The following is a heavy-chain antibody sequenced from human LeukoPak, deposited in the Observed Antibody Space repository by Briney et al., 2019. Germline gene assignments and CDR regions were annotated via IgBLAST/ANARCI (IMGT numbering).Heavy chain of an antibody. V-gene: IGHV3-30*18. CDR3: ANNYGDYFDY. Sequence: PGRSLRLSCAASGFTFSSYGMHWVRQAPGKGLEWVAVISYDGSNKYYADSVKGRFTISRDNSKNTLYLQMNSLRAEDTAVYYCANNYGDYFDYWGQGTLVTVSS. CDR2: ISYDGSNK. CDR1: GFTFSSYG. D-gene: IGHD4-17*01. J-gene: IGHJ4*02.